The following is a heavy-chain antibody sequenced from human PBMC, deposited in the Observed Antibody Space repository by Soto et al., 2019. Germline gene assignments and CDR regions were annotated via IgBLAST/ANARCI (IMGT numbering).Heavy chain of an antibody. V-gene: IGHV3-30-3*01. Sequence: QVQLVESGGGVGQPGRSLRLSCAASGFTFSPYTMHWVRQTPGKGLEWVAVISYDGSDKNYADSVRGRFTISRDNSKNTLFLQMDSLRAEDTALYYCARGGGFCGAACYKGGIDYWGQGALVTVSS. CDR1: GFTFSPYT. CDR3: ARGGGFCGAACYKGGIDY. CDR2: ISYDGSDK. J-gene: IGHJ4*02. D-gene: IGHD2-21*02.